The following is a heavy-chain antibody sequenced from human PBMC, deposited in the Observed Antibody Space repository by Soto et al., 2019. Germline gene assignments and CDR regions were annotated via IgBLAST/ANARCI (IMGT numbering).Heavy chain of an antibody. CDR1: GGSISSSSYY. CDR2: IYYSGST. V-gene: IGHV4-39*01. J-gene: IGHJ4*02. CDR3: ARQANRNYFDY. Sequence: SETLSLTCTVSGGSISSSSYYWGWIRQPPGKGLEWIGSIYYSGSTYYNPSLKSRVTISVDTSKNQFSLKLSSVTAADTAVYYCARQANRNYFDYWGQGTLVTVSS.